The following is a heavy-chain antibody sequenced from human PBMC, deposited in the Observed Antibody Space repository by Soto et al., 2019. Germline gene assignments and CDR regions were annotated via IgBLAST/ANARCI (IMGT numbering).Heavy chain of an antibody. Sequence: PWGSLRLSCAASGFTFSSYGMHWVRQAPGEGLAWVAVISYDGSNKYYADSVKGRFTISRDNSKNTLFLQMNSLRGEDTAVYYCAKESYSSSSYYYGMDVWGQGTTVTVSS. CDR2: ISYDGSNK. D-gene: IGHD6-6*01. J-gene: IGHJ6*02. CDR1: GFTFSSYG. V-gene: IGHV3-30*18. CDR3: AKESYSSSSYYYGMDV.